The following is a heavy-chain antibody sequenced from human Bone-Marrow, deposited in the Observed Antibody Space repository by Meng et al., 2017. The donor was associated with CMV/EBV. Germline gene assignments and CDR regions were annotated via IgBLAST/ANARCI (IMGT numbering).Heavy chain of an antibody. V-gene: IGHV4-34*01. CDR1: GGSFSGYY. J-gene: IGHJ6*02. CDR2: INHSGST. CDR3: ARGGRRYYGSGSYSRYYYGMDV. Sequence: GSLRLSCAVYGGSFSGYYWSWIRQPPGKGLEWIGEINHSGSTNYNPSLKSRVTISVDTSKNQFSLKLSSVTAADTAVYYCARGGRRYYGSGSYSRYYYGMDVWGQGTTATVSS. D-gene: IGHD3-10*01.